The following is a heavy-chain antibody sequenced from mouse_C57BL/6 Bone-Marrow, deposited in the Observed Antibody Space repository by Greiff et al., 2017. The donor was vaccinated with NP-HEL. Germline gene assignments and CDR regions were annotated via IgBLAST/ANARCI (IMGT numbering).Heavy chain of an antibody. CDR3: ATLGVTY. CDR1: GFTFSDYG. J-gene: IGHJ3*01. CDR2: ISSGSSTI. V-gene: IGHV5-17*01. Sequence: DVKLVESGGGLVKPGGSLKLSCAASGFTFSDYGMHWVRQAPEKGLEWVAYISSGSSTIYYADTVKGRFTISRDNAKNTLFLQMTSLRSEDTAMYYCATLGVTYWGQGTLVTVSA.